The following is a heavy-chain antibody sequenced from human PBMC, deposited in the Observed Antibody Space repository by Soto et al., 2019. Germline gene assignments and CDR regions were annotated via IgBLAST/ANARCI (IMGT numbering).Heavy chain of an antibody. D-gene: IGHD6-6*01. J-gene: IGHJ4*02. CDR3: ARALIAARPFDY. CDR1: GGSFSGYY. V-gene: IGHV4-34*01. CDR2: INHSGST. Sequence: SETLSLTCAVYGGSFSGYYWSWIRQPPGKGLEWIGEINHSGSTNYNPSLKSRVTISVDTSKNQFSLKLSSVTAADTAVYYCARALIAARPFDYWGQGTLVTVSS.